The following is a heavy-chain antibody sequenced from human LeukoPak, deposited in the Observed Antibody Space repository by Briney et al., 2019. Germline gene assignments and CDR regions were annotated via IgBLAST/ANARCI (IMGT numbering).Heavy chain of an antibody. CDR2: IWFDGSDK. CDR3: ARDGYSGYDLYFDY. Sequence: PGGSLRLSCAASGFTFSSYGMHWVRQAPGKGLEWVAVIWFDGSDKYYADSVMGRFTISRDNSKNTLYLQMNSLRAEGTAVYYCARDGYSGYDLYFDYWGQGSLVTLSS. CDR1: GFTFSSYG. V-gene: IGHV3-33*01. D-gene: IGHD5-12*01. J-gene: IGHJ4*02.